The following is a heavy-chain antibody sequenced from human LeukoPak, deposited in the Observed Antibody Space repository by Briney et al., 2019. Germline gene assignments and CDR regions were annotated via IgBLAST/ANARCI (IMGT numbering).Heavy chain of an antibody. CDR3: ARPEIPTVVTPDY. D-gene: IGHD4-23*01. J-gene: IGHJ4*02. CDR1: GFTFSSYW. Sequence: PGGSLRLSCAASGFTFSSYWMHWVRQAPGEGLVWVSRINSDGSSTSYADSVKGRFTISRDNAKNTLYLQMNSLRAEDTAVYYCARPEIPTVVTPDYWGQGTLVTVSS. CDR2: INSDGSST. V-gene: IGHV3-74*01.